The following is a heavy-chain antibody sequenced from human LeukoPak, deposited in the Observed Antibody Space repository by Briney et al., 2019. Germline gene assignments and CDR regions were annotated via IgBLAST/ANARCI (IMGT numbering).Heavy chain of an antibody. Sequence: SETLSLTCTVSGSISSSLHYWGWIRQPPGKGLEWIGSIYYSGSTNYNPSLQSRVTVSVDTSKNQFSLKLSSVTAADTAVYYCTRDRGSSGYYGKLGAFAIWGQGTMVTVSS. D-gene: IGHD3-22*01. CDR2: IYYSGST. CDR3: TRDRGSSGYYGKLGAFAI. J-gene: IGHJ3*02. V-gene: IGHV4-39*07. CDR1: GSISSSLHY.